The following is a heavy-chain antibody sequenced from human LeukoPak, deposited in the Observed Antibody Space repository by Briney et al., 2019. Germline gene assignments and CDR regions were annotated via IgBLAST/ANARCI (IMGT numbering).Heavy chain of an antibody. V-gene: IGHV1-46*01. J-gene: IGHJ4*02. CDR2: INPSGGST. CDR3: ARGPPMRRSTENFDY. D-gene: IGHD3-22*01. CDR1: GYTFTSYY. Sequence: VASVKVSCKASGYTFTSYYMHWVRQAPGQGLEWMGIINPSGGSTSYAQKFQGRVTMTRDMSTSTVYMELSSLRSEDTAVYYCARGPPMRRSTENFDYWGQGTLVTVSS.